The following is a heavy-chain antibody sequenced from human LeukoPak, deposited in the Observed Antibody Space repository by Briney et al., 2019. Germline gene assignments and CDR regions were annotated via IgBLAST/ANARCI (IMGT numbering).Heavy chain of an antibody. CDR2: IKQDGSEK. D-gene: IGHD6-13*01. CDR3: ARDLGGGSSWYFTPPYNWFDP. J-gene: IGHJ5*02. Sequence: GGSLRLSCAASGFTFSSYWMSWVRQAPGKGLEWVANIKQDGSEKYYVDSVKGRFTISRDNAKNSLYLQMNSLRAEDTAVYYCARDLGGGSSWYFTPPYNWFDPWGQGTLVTVSS. CDR1: GFTFSSYW. V-gene: IGHV3-7*01.